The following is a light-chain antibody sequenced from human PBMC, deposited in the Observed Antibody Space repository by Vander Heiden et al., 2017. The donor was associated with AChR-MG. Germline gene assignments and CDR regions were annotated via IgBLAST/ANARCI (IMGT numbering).Light chain of an antibody. Sequence: EIVLTQSPGNLSLSPGERATLSCGASLSVRSNYLAWYQQKPGLAPRLLSYDASSRATGIPDRFSGSGSGTDFALTISRLEPEDFAVYYCQQYGSSPRTFGQGTKVEIK. V-gene: IGKV3D-20*01. CDR3: QQYGSSPRT. CDR2: DAS. J-gene: IGKJ1*01. CDR1: LSVRSNY.